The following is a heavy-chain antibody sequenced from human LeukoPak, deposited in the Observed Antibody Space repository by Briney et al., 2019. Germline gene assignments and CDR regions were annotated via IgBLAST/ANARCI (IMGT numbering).Heavy chain of an antibody. V-gene: IGHV3-33*01. D-gene: IGHD6-19*01. CDR3: ARERIAVAGEFDY. CDR1: GFTCSSYG. CDR2: IWYDGSNK. J-gene: IGHJ4*02. Sequence: GRSLRFSCAASGFTCSSYGMHWVRQAPGKGLEGGAVIWYDGSNKYCADSVKGRFTISRDNSKNTPYLQMNSLRAEDTAVYYCARERIAVAGEFDYWGQGTLVTVSS.